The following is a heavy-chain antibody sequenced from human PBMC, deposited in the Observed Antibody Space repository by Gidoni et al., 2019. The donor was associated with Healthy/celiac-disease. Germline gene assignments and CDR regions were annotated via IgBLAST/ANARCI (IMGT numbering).Heavy chain of an antibody. D-gene: IGHD2-21*02. V-gene: IGHV3-15*01. CDR1: GFTFSNAC. Sequence: EVQLVESGGGLVKPGGSLRLSWAASGFTFSNACMSWVRQAPGKGLEWVGRIKIKTDGGTTDYAAPVKGRFTISRDDSKNTLYLQMNSLKTEDTAVYYCTTGEVVTATTGDAFDIWGQGTMVTVSS. CDR3: TTGEVVTATTGDAFDI. J-gene: IGHJ3*02. CDR2: IKIKTDGGTT.